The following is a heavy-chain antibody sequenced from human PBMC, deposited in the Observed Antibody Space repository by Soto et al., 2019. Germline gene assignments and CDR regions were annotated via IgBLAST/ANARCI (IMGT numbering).Heavy chain of an antibody. V-gene: IGHV3-30*18. J-gene: IGHJ3*02. CDR3: AKDTGYSSSSRFDAFDI. CDR2: ISYDGSNK. Sequence: GGSLRLSCAASGFTFSSYGMHWVRQAPGKGLEWVAVISYDGSNKYYADSVKGRFTISRDNSKNTLYLQMNSLRAEDTAVYYCAKDTGYSSSSRFDAFDIWGQGTMVTVSS. D-gene: IGHD6-6*01. CDR1: GFTFSSYG.